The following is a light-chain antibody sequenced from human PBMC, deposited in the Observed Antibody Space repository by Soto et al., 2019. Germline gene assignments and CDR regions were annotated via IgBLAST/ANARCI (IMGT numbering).Light chain of an antibody. V-gene: IGLV2-23*02. CDR2: EVN. CDR1: SSNVGSYKL. CDR3: CSSGGSPTYV. Sequence: SALTQPASVSGSPGQSITISCTGTSSNVGSYKLVSWYQQHPGKAPKLMIFEVNKRPSGVSNRFSGSKSGNTASLTISGLKVEDEADYYCCSSGGSPTYVFGTGTKVTAL. J-gene: IGLJ1*01.